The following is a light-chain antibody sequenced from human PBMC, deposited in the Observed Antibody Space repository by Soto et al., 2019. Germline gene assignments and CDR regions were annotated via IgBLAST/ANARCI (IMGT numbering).Light chain of an antibody. CDR3: QAWESGTYV. Sequence: SYELTQPLSVSVSPGQTASITCSGDKLGDKFASWYQQKPGQSPVVVIYQHNKRPSGIPERFSGSNSGNTATLTISGTQVMDEAEYYCQAWESGTYVFGTGSKLTVL. J-gene: IGLJ1*01. CDR1: KLGDKF. CDR2: QHN. V-gene: IGLV3-1*01.